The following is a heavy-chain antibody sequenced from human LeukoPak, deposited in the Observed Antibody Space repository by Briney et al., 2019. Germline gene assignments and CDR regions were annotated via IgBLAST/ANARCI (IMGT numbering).Heavy chain of an antibody. CDR1: GGSISSSFYY. D-gene: IGHD3-10*01. J-gene: IGHJ6*02. CDR3: ARHRGDSYYYGMDV. V-gene: IGHV4-39*01. Sequence: SETLSLTCTVSGGSISSSFYYWGWIRQPPGKGLEWIGSIYYRGTTYYNPSLKSRVTISVDTSKTQFSLQLSSVTAADTAVYYCARHRGDSYYYGMDVWGQGTTVTVSS. CDR2: IYYRGTT.